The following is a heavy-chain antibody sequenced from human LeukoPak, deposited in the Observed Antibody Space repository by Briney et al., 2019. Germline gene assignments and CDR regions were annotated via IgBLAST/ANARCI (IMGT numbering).Heavy chain of an antibody. CDR3: ARATYYGSGSGRSYYYYYYMDV. D-gene: IGHD3-10*01. CDR2: INPNSGGT. V-gene: IGHV1-2*02. CDR1: GYAFVGYY. Sequence: ASVKVSCKASGYAFVGYYMHWVRQAPGQGLEWMGWINPNSGGTNYAQKFKGRVTMTRDASIDTAYMDLARLTYDDTAVYYCARATYYGSGSGRSYYYYYYMDVWGKGTTVTISS. J-gene: IGHJ6*03.